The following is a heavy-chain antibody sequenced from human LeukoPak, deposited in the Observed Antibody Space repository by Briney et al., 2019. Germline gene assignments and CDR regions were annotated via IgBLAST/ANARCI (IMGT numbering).Heavy chain of an antibody. CDR3: ARPASGWYLGFDY. V-gene: IGHV3-7*01. Sequence: GRSLRLSCSASGFTFSSYSMHWVRQAPGKGLEWVANINQDGSQKYYVDSVKGRFTISRDNAKNSLYLQMNSLRAEDTAVYFCARPASGWYLGFDYWGQGTLVTVSS. CDR2: INQDGSQK. D-gene: IGHD6-19*01. CDR1: GFTFSSYS. J-gene: IGHJ4*01.